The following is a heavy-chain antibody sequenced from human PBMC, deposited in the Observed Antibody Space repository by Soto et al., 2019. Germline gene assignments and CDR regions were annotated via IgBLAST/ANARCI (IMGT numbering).Heavy chain of an antibody. Sequence: AASVKVSCKASGYTFTSYGISWVRQAPGQGLEWMGWISAYNGNTNYAQKLQGRVTMTTDTSTSTAYMELRSLRSDDTAVYYCARVGWRFGEFWLDPWGQGTLVTVSS. J-gene: IGHJ5*02. CDR2: ISAYNGNT. V-gene: IGHV1-18*04. CDR1: GYTFTSYG. D-gene: IGHD3-10*01. CDR3: ARVGWRFGEFWLDP.